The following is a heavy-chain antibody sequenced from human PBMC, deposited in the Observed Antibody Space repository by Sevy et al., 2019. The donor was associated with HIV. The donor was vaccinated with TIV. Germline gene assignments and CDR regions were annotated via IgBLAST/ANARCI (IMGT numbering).Heavy chain of an antibody. Sequence: GGSLRLSCAASGFTFSSYAMSWVRQAPGKGLEWVSAISGSGGSTYYADSVKGRFTMSRDNSKNTLYLQMNSLRAEDTAVYYCAKLRFLETARYFDYWGQGTLVTVSS. CDR3: AKLRFLETARYFDY. D-gene: IGHD3-3*01. V-gene: IGHV3-23*01. J-gene: IGHJ4*02. CDR2: ISGSGGST. CDR1: GFTFSSYA.